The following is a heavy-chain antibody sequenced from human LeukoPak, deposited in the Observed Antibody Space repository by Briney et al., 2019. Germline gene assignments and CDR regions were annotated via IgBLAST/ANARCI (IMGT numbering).Heavy chain of an antibody. D-gene: IGHD3-22*01. CDR1: GYTITGYY. V-gene: IGHV1-2*02. Sequence: ASVKVSCKASGYTITGYYMHWVRQAPGQGLEWMGWINPNSGGTNYAQKFQGRVTMTRDTSISTAYMELSRLRSDDTAVYYCARDSNYCDSSGYPGYWGQGTLVTVSS. CDR2: INPNSGGT. CDR3: ARDSNYCDSSGYPGY. J-gene: IGHJ4*02.